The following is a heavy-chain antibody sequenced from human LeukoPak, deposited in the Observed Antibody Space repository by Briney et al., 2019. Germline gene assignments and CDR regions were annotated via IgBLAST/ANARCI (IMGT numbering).Heavy chain of an antibody. CDR3: ARGGSGSYFYYYMDV. V-gene: IGHV1-69*05. D-gene: IGHD3-10*01. CDR1: GGTFSSYA. Sequence: ASVKVSCKASGGTFSSYAISWVRQAPGQGLEWMGWIIPIFGTANYAQKFQGRVTITTDESTSTAYMELSSLRSEDTAVYYCARGGSGSYFYYYMDVWGKGTTVTVSS. CDR2: IIPIFGTA. J-gene: IGHJ6*03.